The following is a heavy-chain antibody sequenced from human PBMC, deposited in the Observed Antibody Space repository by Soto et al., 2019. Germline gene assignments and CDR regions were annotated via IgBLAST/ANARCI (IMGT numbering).Heavy chain of an antibody. D-gene: IGHD3-10*01. Sequence: QVQLVESGGGVVQPGRSLRLSCAASGFTFSSYGMHWVRQAPGKGLEWVAVIWYDGSNKYYADSVKGRFTISRDNSKNTLYLQMNSLRAEDTAVYYCARGVYGSGSYKAGRWFDPWGQGTLVTVSS. CDR2: IWYDGSNK. CDR3: ARGVYGSGSYKAGRWFDP. J-gene: IGHJ5*02. CDR1: GFTFSSYG. V-gene: IGHV3-33*01.